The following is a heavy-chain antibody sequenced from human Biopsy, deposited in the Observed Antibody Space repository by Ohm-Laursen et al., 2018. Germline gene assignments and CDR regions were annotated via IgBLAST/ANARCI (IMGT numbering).Heavy chain of an antibody. D-gene: IGHD6-19*01. CDR3: ARVGSGWAPFDK. Sequence: TLSLTCIVSGYSISSDYRWGWIRQAPGKTLEWLGKIFKDGNTHYTPSLRSRLIISIDTSKNQFSLMMTSVSGADTAVYFCARVGSGWAPFDKWGPGTLVTVSS. CDR1: GYSISSDYR. CDR2: IFKDGNT. J-gene: IGHJ4*02. V-gene: IGHV4-38-2*02.